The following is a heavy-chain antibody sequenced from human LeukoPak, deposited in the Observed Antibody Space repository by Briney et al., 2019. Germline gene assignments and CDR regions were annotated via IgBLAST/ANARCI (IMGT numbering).Heavy chain of an antibody. J-gene: IGHJ5*02. Sequence: GGSLRLSCAASGFTFTTYAMHWVRQAPGQRPEWMGWINGDNGNTKYSQKFQGRVSFTRDTSTYTGYLELRSLSSADTAVYFCARAPYDILTGYSLNWFDPWGQGTLVTVSS. D-gene: IGHD3-9*01. V-gene: IGHV1-3*01. CDR2: INGDNGNT. CDR1: GFTFTTYA. CDR3: ARAPYDILTGYSLNWFDP.